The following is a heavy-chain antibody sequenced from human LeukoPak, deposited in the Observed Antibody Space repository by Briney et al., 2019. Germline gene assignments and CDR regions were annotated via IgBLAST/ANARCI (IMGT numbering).Heavy chain of an antibody. D-gene: IGHD6-13*01. CDR3: ARNGEYGGSNWPPYYGMDV. V-gene: IGHV3-21*01. CDR1: GFTFSSYS. J-gene: IGHJ6*02. Sequence: GGSLRLSCAASGFTFSSYSMNWVRQAPGKGLEWVSSISSSSSYIYYADSVKGRFTISRDNAKNSLYLQMNSLRAEDTAVYYCARNGEYGGSNWPPYYGMDVWGQGTTVTVSS. CDR2: ISSSSSYI.